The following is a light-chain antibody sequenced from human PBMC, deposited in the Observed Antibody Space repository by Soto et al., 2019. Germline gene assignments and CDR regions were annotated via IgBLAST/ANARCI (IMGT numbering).Light chain of an antibody. CDR2: GAS. V-gene: IGKV3-15*01. J-gene: IGKJ2*01. Sequence: EIVMTQSPATLSVSPGERATLSCRASQSVSTNLAWYQQKPGQAPRLLMYGASTRATGIPARFSGSGSGTEVTLTISSRQSEDFAAYYCQQYHNWPPYTFGQGTKLEIK. CDR1: QSVSTN. CDR3: QQYHNWPPYT.